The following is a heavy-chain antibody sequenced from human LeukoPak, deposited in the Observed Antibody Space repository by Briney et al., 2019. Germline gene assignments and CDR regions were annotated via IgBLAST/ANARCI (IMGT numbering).Heavy chain of an antibody. CDR1: AFTFSTYS. Sequence: GGSLRLSCAASAFTFSTYSMNWVRQAPGKGLEWVSSISSSSSYIFYADSVKGRFTISRDNAKNTLYLQMHSLRAEDTAVYFCARASRWLAFDTWGQGTLVTVSS. V-gene: IGHV3-21*01. D-gene: IGHD6-19*01. J-gene: IGHJ4*02. CDR2: ISSSSSYI. CDR3: ARASRWLAFDT.